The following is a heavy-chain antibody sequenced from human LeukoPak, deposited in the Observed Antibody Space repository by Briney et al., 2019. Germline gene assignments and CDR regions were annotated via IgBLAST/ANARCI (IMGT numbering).Heavy chain of an antibody. V-gene: IGHV3-23*01. Sequence: GGSLRLSCAASGFTFTSYSMSWVRQAPGKGLEWVSAISPSGGSTYYADSVKGRFTISRDNSRNTLYLQMNSLRADDTAVFYCARQTGSIIAAPPFDYWGQGTLVTVSS. CDR3: ARQTGSIIAAPPFDY. CDR1: GFTFTSYS. J-gene: IGHJ4*02. D-gene: IGHD6-13*01. CDR2: ISPSGGST.